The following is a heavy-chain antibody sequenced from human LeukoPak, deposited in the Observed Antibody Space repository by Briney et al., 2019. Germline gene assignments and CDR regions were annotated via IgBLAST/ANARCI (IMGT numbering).Heavy chain of an antibody. J-gene: IGHJ4*02. V-gene: IGHV3-15*01. CDR3: TTGSTTVTPAFDY. CDR2: IKSKTDGGTT. CDR1: GFTFSDAW. D-gene: IGHD4-17*01. Sequence: GGSLRLSCAASGFTFSDAWMSWVRQAPGKGLEWVGRIKSKTDGGTTDYAAPVKGRFTISRDDSKNTLYLQMNSLKTEDTAVYYCTTGSTTVTPAFDYWGQGTLVTVSS.